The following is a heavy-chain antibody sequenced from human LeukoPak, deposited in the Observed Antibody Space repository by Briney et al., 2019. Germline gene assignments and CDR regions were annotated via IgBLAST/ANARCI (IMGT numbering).Heavy chain of an antibody. CDR2: IYYSGST. CDR3: ARLLLYSYGVAYLDY. D-gene: IGHD5-18*01. V-gene: IGHV4-39*01. CDR1: GGSISSSSYY. Sequence: SETLSLTCTVSGGSISSSSYYWGWIRQPPGKGLEWIGSIYYSGSTYYNPSLKSRVTISVDTSKNQFSLKLSSVTAADTAVYYCARLLLYSYGVAYLDYWGQGTLVTVSS. J-gene: IGHJ4*02.